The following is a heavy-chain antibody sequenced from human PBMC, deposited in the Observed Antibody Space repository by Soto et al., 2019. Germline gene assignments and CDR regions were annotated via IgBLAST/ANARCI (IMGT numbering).Heavy chain of an antibody. D-gene: IGHD5-12*01. V-gene: IGHV4-31*03. CDR3: ARGGGVATGYYYYGMDV. J-gene: IGHJ6*02. CDR2: IYYSGST. Sequence: QVQLQESGPGLVKPSQTLSLTCTVSGGSISSGGYYWSWIRQHPGKGLEWIGYIYYSGSTYYNPSLKRRVTISVDTSKNQFSLKLSSVTAADTAVYYCARGGGVATGYYYYGMDVWGQGTTVTVSS. CDR1: GGSISSGGYY.